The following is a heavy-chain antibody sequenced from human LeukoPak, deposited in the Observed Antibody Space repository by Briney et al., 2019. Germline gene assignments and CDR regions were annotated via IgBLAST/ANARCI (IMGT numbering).Heavy chain of an antibody. CDR3: ARVRYYYGSGSYLP. J-gene: IGHJ5*02. CDR1: VHTFTSYG. CDR2: ISAYNGNT. Sequence: ASVKVSCKASVHTFTSYGISWVRQAPGPGLEWMGWISAYNGNTNYAQKLQGRVTMTTDTSTSTAYMELRSLRSDDTAVYYCARVRYYYGSGSYLPWGQGTLVTVSS. V-gene: IGHV1-18*01. D-gene: IGHD3-10*01.